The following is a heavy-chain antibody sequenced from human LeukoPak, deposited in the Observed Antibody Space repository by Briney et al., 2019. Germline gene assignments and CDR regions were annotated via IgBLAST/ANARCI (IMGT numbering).Heavy chain of an antibody. CDR1: GYTFTSYG. V-gene: IGHV1-2*02. D-gene: IGHD1-26*01. J-gene: IGHJ4*02. CDR3: ARQGAPEEPIDY. Sequence: ASVKVSCKASGYTFTSYGISWVRQAPGQGLEWMGWINPNSGGTNYAQKFQGRVTMTRDTSISTAYMELSRLRSDDTAVYYCARQGAPEEPIDYWGQGTLVTVSS. CDR2: INPNSGGT.